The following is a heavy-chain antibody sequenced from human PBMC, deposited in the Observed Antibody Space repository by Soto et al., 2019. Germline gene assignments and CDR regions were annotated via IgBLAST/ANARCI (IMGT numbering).Heavy chain of an antibody. D-gene: IGHD3-9*01. Sequence: SETLSLTCAVYGGSFSGYYWSWIRQPPGKGLEWIGEINHSGSTNYNPSLKSRVTISVDTSKNQFSLKLSSVTAADTAVYYCAGHPPPYYDILTWRYYYYYYMDVWGKGTKVTVSS. V-gene: IGHV4-34*01. CDR1: GGSFSGYY. CDR3: AGHPPPYYDILTWRYYYYYYMDV. CDR2: INHSGST. J-gene: IGHJ6*03.